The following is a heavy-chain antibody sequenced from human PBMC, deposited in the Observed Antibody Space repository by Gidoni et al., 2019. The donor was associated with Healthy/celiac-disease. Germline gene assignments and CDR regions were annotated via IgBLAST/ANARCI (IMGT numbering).Heavy chain of an antibody. D-gene: IGHD5-18*01. CDR1: GGSISSGGFY. J-gene: IGHJ2*01. CDR3: ARDLAGYSYGFGYFDL. V-gene: IGHV4-31*03. Sequence: QVQLQESGPGLVKPSQTLSLTSPFTGGSISSGGFYWSWIRQHPGKGLEWIGYIYSSGSTYYNPSLKSRVTISVDTSKNQFSLKLSSVTAADTAVYYCARDLAGYSYGFGYFDLWGRGTLVTVSS. CDR2: IYSSGST.